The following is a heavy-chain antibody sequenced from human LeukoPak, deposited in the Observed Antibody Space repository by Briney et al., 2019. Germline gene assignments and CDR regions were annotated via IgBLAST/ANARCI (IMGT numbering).Heavy chain of an antibody. CDR1: GYTFTGYY. CDR2: INPNSGGT. Sequence: ASVKVSCKASGYTFTGYYMHWVRQAPGQGLEWMGWINPNSGGTNYAQKFQGGVTMTRDTSISTAYMELSRLRSDDTAVYYRARQAGSGSYGYFDYWGQGTLVTVSS. CDR3: ARQAGSGSYGYFDY. V-gene: IGHV1-2*02. D-gene: IGHD1-26*01. J-gene: IGHJ4*02.